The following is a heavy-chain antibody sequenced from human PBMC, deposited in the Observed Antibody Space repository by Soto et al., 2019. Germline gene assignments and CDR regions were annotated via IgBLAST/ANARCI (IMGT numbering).Heavy chain of an antibody. CDR3: ARVKSGSYDWFDP. J-gene: IGHJ5*02. V-gene: IGHV3-74*01. CDR2: INPDGRRT. D-gene: IGHD3-10*01. Sequence: EVQLEESGGGLVQPGGSLRLSCAASGFTFSSYWMHWVRQAPGKGLVWVSRINPDGRRTTYADSVTGRFTISRDNAKNTVYLQMNRLRAEDTAVYYCARVKSGSYDWFDPWGQGTLVTVSS. CDR1: GFTFSSYW.